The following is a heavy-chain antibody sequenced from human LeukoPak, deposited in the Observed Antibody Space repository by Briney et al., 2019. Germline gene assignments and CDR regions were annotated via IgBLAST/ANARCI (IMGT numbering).Heavy chain of an antibody. CDR3: AREDPSMVNWFDP. J-gene: IGHJ5*02. CDR1: GFTFSSYA. Sequence: PGGSLRLSCAASGFTFSSYAMHWVRQAPGKGLEYVSAISSNGGSTYYANSVKGRFTISRDNSKNTLYLQMGSLRAEDKAVYYCAREDPSMVNWFDPWGQGTLVTVSP. CDR2: ISSNGGST. V-gene: IGHV3-64*01. D-gene: IGHD2/OR15-2a*01.